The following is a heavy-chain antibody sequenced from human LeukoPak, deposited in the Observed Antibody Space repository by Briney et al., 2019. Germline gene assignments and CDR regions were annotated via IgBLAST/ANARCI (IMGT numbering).Heavy chain of an antibody. CDR3: ARDIGSSGWYYFDY. CDR1: GFAFSGAA. Sequence: LPGKSLRLSCAASGFAFSGAAMHWVRQAPGKGLEWVAITSFDGSNKFYSDSVKGRFTISRDNSKNTLYLQMNSLRAEDTAVYYCARDIGSSGWYYFDYWGQGTLVTVSS. D-gene: IGHD6-19*01. J-gene: IGHJ4*02. CDR2: TSFDGSNK. V-gene: IGHV3-30-3*01.